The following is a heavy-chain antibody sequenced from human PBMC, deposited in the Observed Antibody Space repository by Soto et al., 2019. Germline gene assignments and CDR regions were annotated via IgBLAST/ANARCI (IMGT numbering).Heavy chain of an antibody. V-gene: IGHV4-59*01. CDR1: GSTISSSY. Sequence: PSETLSLTCSVSGSTISSSYWAWIRQPPGKGLEWIGSIYYRGNTNYNPSLKSRVIISVDSSKRQVSLRLSSVTAADTAFYFCTRVGGYYGDYPNFDYWGRGALVTVSS. CDR3: TRVGGYYGDYPNFDY. CDR2: IYYRGNT. J-gene: IGHJ4*02. D-gene: IGHD4-17*01.